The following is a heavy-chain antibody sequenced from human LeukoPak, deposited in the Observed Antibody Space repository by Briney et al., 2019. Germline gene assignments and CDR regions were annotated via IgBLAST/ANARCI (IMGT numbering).Heavy chain of an antibody. CDR1: GGSFSGYY. CDR2: VNHSGST. Sequence: SETLSLTCAVYGGSFSGYYWSWIRQPPGKGLEWIGEVNHSGSTNYNPSLKSRVTISVDTSKNQFSLKLSSVTAADTAVYYCARKMRGGYYYYYMDVWGKGTTVTVS. D-gene: IGHD4-23*01. J-gene: IGHJ6*03. V-gene: IGHV4-34*01. CDR3: ARKMRGGYYYYYMDV.